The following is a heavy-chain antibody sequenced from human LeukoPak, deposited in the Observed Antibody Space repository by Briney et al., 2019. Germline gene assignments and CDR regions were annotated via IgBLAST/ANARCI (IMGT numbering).Heavy chain of an antibody. CDR3: ARGRGHTALADKELMAWFDP. CDR2: ISAYNGNT. J-gene: IGHJ5*02. Sequence: GASVKVSCKASGYTFTSYGISWVRQAPGQGLEWMGWISAYNGNTNYAQKLQGRVTMTTDTSTSTAYMELRSLRSDDTAVYYCARGRGHTALADKELMAWFDPWGRGTLVTVSS. V-gene: IGHV1-18*01. CDR1: GYTFTSYG. D-gene: IGHD5-18*01.